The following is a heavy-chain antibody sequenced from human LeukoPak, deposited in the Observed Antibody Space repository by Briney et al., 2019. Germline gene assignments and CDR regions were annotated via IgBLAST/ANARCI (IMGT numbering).Heavy chain of an antibody. CDR3: ARDPGHSNYINDY. J-gene: IGHJ4*02. CDR2: ISSDGTNT. V-gene: IGHV3-74*01. Sequence: GGSLRLSCAASGFTFSNYWMHWVRQSPGKGLVWVSRISSDGTNTNYADSVKGRFTISRDNAENTLYLQMTSLRAEDTAVYYCARDPGHSNYINDYWGQGILVTVPS. CDR1: GFTFSNYW. D-gene: IGHD4-11*01.